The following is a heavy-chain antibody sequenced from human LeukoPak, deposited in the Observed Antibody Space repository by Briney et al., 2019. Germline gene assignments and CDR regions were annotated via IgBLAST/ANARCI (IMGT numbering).Heavy chain of an antibody. CDR1: GYTFTGYY. CDR2: INPNSGGI. CDR3: ARRAVLAHNWFDP. V-gene: IGHV1-2*02. J-gene: IGHJ5*02. D-gene: IGHD2-15*01. Sequence: VSVKVSCKASGYTFTGYYMHWVRQAPGQGLEWMEWINPNSGGINYAQKFQGRVTMTRDTSISTAYMELSRLRSDDTAVYYCARRAVLAHNWFDPWGRGTLVSVSS.